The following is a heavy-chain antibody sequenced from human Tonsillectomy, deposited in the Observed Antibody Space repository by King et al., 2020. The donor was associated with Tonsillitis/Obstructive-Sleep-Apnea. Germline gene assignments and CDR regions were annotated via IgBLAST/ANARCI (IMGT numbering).Heavy chain of an antibody. D-gene: IGHD2-2*01. Sequence: VQLQESGPGLVKPSETLSLTCTVSGGSISSYYWSWIRQPPGKGLEWIGYIFYSGSTNYNPSLKSRVTISVDTSKNQFSLKWSSVTAADTAVYYCSRDHCSSTSCYGNYYYMDVWGKGTTVTVSS. CDR3: SRDHCSSTSCYGNYYYMDV. CDR1: GGSISSYY. V-gene: IGHV4-59*01. CDR2: IFYSGST. J-gene: IGHJ6*03.